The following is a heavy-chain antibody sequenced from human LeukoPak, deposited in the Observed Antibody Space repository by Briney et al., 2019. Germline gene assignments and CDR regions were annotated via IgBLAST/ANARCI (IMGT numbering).Heavy chain of an antibody. D-gene: IGHD6-19*01. V-gene: IGHV3-33*01. J-gene: IGHJ4*02. CDR3: ARDALTVIAVAGTGPFDY. Sequence: GGSLRLSCAASGFTFSSYGMHWVRQAPGKGLEWVAVIWYDGSNKYYADSVKGRFTISRDNSKNTLYLQMNSLRAEDTAVYYCARDALTVIAVAGTGPFDYWGQGTLVTVSS. CDR1: GFTFSSYG. CDR2: IWYDGSNK.